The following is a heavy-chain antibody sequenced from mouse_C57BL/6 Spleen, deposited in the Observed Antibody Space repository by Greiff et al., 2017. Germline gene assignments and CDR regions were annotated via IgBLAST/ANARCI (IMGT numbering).Heavy chain of an antibody. CDR1: GFNIKDDY. Sequence: EVKLVESGAELVRPGASVKLSCTASGFNIKDDYMHWVKQRPEQGLEWIGWIDPENGDTEYASKFQGKATITADTSSNTAYLQLSSLTSGDTAVFYWTRGYYGTFAYWGQGTLVTASA. CDR2: IDPENGDT. J-gene: IGHJ3*01. V-gene: IGHV14-4*01. CDR3: TRGYYGTFAY. D-gene: IGHD2-1*01.